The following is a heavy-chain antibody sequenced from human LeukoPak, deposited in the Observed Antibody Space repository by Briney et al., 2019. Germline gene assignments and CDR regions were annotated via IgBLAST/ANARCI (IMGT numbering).Heavy chain of an antibody. D-gene: IGHD3-10*01. CDR1: GFTFSDYS. CDR3: VKVAKYYYGSETYYFFEH. J-gene: IGHJ4*02. CDR2: ISGSGSYI. V-gene: IGHV3-21*01. Sequence: GGSLRLSCAASGFTFSDYSMNWVRQTPRKGLEWVSCISGSGSYIYYADSVKGRFTISRDNAKNSLDVQMNSLRVEDTGIYYCVKVAKYYYGSETYYFFEHWGQGTPVTASS.